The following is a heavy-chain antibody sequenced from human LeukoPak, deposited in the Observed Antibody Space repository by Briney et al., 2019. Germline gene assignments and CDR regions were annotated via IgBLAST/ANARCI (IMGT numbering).Heavy chain of an antibody. V-gene: IGHV3-7*01. CDR3: ARAKIVGATYFDY. Sequence: GGSLRLSCTASGFTFSSYWMSWVRQAPGKGLEWVANIKQHGSEKYYVDSVKGRFTISRDNAKNSLYLQMNSLRAEDTAVYYCARAKIVGATYFDYWGQGTLVTVSS. CDR2: IKQHGSEK. D-gene: IGHD1-26*01. J-gene: IGHJ4*02. CDR1: GFTFSSYW.